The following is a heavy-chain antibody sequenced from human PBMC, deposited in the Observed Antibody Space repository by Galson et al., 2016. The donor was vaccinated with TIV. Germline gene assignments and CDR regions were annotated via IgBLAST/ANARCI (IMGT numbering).Heavy chain of an antibody. D-gene: IGHD1-1*01. CDR1: GFTFGHYA. CDR3: TRTAMGSTRNAFDI. CDR2: ITSKTYGATT. J-gene: IGHJ3*02. V-gene: IGHV3-49*03. Sequence: SLRLSCAASGFTFGHYAVNWFRQAPGKGLEWVGFITSKTYGATTEYAASAKGRFTISRDDSRKIAYLQMNSLKTEDTAGYYCTRTAMGSTRNAFDIWGQGTVVTVSS.